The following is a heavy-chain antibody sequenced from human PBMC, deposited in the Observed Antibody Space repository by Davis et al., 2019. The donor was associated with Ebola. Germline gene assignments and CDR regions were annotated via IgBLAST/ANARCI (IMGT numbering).Heavy chain of an antibody. V-gene: IGHV3-9*01. CDR3: AKDIRYDSSGYYPD. Sequence: PGGSLRLSCAASGFTFDDYAMHWVRQAPGKGLEWVSGISWNSGSIGYADSVKGRFTISRDNAKNSLYLQMNSLRAEDTALYYCAKDIRYDSSGYYPDWGQGTLVTVSS. D-gene: IGHD3-22*01. CDR1: GFTFDDYA. J-gene: IGHJ4*02. CDR2: ISWNSGSI.